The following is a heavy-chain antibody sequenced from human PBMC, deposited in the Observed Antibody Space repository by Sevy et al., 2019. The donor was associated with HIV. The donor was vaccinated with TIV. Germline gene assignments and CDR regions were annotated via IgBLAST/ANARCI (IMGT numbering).Heavy chain of an antibody. V-gene: IGHV3-30*04. CDR3: AKDRERLAYRDLDS. CDR1: GFTFSLSA. D-gene: IGHD1-26*01. J-gene: IGHJ5*01. CDR2: ISSDGIFE. Sequence: GGSLRLSCAASGFTFSLSALHWVRQAPGKGLEWVAVISSDGIFEHYADSVKGRFIISRDDSKNILFLQMNSLRLEDTAVYFCAKDRERLAYRDLDSWGQGTLVTVSS.